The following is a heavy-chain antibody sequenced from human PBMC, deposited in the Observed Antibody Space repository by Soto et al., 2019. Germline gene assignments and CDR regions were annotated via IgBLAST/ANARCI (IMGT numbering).Heavy chain of an antibody. J-gene: IGHJ6*01. V-gene: IGHV1-69*06. D-gene: IGHD4-17*01. CDR2: IIPIFGTA. Sequence: SVKVSFKASGGPFSSYAISLVRQAPGQGLEWMGGIIPIFGTANYAQKFQGRVTITADKSTSTAYMELSSLRSEDTAVYYCARARFTVTPYYYGMDVWGQGTTFTVSS. CDR1: GGPFSSYA. CDR3: ARARFTVTPYYYGMDV.